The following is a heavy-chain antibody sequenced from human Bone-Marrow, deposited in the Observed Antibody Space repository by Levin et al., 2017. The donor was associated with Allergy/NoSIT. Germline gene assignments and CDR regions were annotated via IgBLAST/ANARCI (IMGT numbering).Heavy chain of an antibody. J-gene: IGHJ3*02. CDR2: ISYDGSNK. CDR1: GFTFSSYG. V-gene: IGHV3-30*18. D-gene: IGHD4-17*01. CDR3: AKDLTIMGDYELSSWDDAFDI. Sequence: GGSLRLSCAASGFTFSSYGMHWVRQAPGKGLEWVAVISYDGSNKYYADSVKGRFTISRDNSKNTLYLQMNSLRAEDTAVYYCAKDLTIMGDYELSSWDDAFDIWGQGTMVTVSS.